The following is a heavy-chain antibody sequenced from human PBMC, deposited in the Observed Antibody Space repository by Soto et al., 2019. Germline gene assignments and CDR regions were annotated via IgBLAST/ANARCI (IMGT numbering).Heavy chain of an antibody. CDR1: GGSFSGYY. CDR3: ARGSGYYSFFDY. Sequence: SETLSLTCAVYGGSFSGYYWSWIRQPPGKGLEWIGEINHSGSTNYNPSLKSRVTISVDTSKNQFSLKLSSVTAADTAVYYCARGSGYYSFFDYWGQGTLVTVSS. CDR2: INHSGST. J-gene: IGHJ4*02. D-gene: IGHD3-22*01. V-gene: IGHV4-34*01.